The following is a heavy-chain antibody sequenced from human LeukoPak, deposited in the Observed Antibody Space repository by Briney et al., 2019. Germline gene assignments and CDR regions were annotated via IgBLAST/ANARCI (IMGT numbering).Heavy chain of an antibody. D-gene: IGHD1-26*01. Sequence: GGSLRLSCAASGFTFSSYSMNWVRPAPGKGLEWVAVISYDGSKKYYADSVKGRFTISRDNSKNTLYLQMNSLRAEDTAVYYCARDRDSGSYCDYWGQGTLVTVSS. CDR3: ARDRDSGSYCDY. CDR2: ISYDGSKK. V-gene: IGHV3-30*03. J-gene: IGHJ4*02. CDR1: GFTFSSYS.